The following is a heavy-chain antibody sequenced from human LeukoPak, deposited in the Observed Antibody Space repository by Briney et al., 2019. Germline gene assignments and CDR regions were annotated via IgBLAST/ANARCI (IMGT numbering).Heavy chain of an antibody. CDR3: ATGVRYYYGSVSYVGVRAFDI. V-gene: IGHV3-53*01. CDR1: GFTVSSNY. CDR2: IYSGGST. Sequence: GGSLRLSCAASGFTVSSNYMSWVRQAPGKGLEWVSVIYSGGSTYYADSVKGRFTISRDNSKNTLYLQMNSLRAEDTAVYYCATGVRYYYGSVSYVGVRAFDIWGQGTMVTVSS. J-gene: IGHJ3*02. D-gene: IGHD3-10*01.